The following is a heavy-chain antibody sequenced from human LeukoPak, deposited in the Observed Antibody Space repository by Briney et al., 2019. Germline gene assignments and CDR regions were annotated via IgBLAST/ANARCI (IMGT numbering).Heavy chain of an antibody. CDR3: ARGGYYGSGNDFRFDP. J-gene: IGHJ5*02. V-gene: IGHV4-61*02. Sequence: SETLSLTCTVSGGSISSGNYYYSWIRQPAGKGLEWLGRIYTSGSTNYKPSLKSRVTISVDTSKNQFSLKLSSVTAADTAVYYCARGGYYGSGNDFRFDPWGQGTLVTVSS. CDR2: IYTSGST. CDR1: GGSISSGNYY. D-gene: IGHD3-10*01.